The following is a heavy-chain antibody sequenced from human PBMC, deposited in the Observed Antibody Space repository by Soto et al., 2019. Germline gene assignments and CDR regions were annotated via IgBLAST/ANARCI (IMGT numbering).Heavy chain of an antibody. V-gene: IGHV1-69*01. CDR3: AGEGYCSSTSCPRDYDGMDV. J-gene: IGHJ6*02. D-gene: IGHD2-2*01. CDR1: GGTFSSYA. Sequence: QVQLVQSGAEVKKPGSSVKVSCKASGGTFSSYAISWVRQAPGQGLEWMGGIIPIFGTANYEQKFQGRVTISADESASTSYREVRRLRSEDTAGYYCAGEGYCSSTSCPRDYDGMDVCGQGTTVTVSS. CDR2: IIPIFGTA.